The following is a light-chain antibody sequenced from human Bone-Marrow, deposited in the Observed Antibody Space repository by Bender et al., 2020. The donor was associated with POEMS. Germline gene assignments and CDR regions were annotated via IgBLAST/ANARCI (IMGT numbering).Light chain of an antibody. J-gene: IGLJ7*01. CDR2: GND. Sequence: QSALAQPASVSGSPGQSITISCTGTSSDVGGYNFVSWYQQRPGQAPKLLIYGNDNRSPGVPDRFSASKSDTSASLAITGLLADDEADYFCQSYDSSLTGFSAVFGGGTQLTVL. CDR1: SSDVGGYNF. CDR3: QSYDSSLTGFSAV. V-gene: IGLV2-14*01.